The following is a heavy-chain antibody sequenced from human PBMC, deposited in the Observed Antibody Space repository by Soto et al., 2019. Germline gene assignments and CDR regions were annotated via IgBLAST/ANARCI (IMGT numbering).Heavy chain of an antibody. CDR1: GFTVSSNY. Sequence: PVGSLRLSCAASGFTVSSNYMSWVRQAPGKGLEWVSVIYSGGSTYYADSVKGRFTISRDNSKNTLYLQMNSLRAEDTAVYYCARVGEGAVAPGYNWFDPWGQGTLVTVSS. D-gene: IGHD6-19*01. J-gene: IGHJ5*02. V-gene: IGHV3-66*01. CDR2: IYSGGST. CDR3: ARVGEGAVAPGYNWFDP.